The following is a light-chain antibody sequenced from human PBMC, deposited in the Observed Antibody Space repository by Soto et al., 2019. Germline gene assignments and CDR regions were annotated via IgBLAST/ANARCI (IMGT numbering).Light chain of an antibody. CDR1: QSVSSSY. Sequence: EFVLTQXPXTLSLSPGERATLSCRASQSVSSSYLAWYQQKPGQAPRLLIYGASSRATGIPDRFSGSGSGTDFTLTISRLEPEDFAVYYCQQYGSSPPTLTFGGGTKVEIK. CDR3: QQYGSSPPTLT. V-gene: IGKV3-20*01. J-gene: IGKJ4*01. CDR2: GAS.